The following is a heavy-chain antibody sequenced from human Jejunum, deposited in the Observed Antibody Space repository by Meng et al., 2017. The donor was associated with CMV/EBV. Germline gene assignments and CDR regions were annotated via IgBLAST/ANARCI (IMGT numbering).Heavy chain of an antibody. CDR3: ARGAMSFES. J-gene: IGHJ5*01. V-gene: IGHV3-66*01. CDR1: GISVTTNY. CDR2: IYSGGDKT. Sequence: QLVWSGGGLVQPGGFLRLLCAFSGISVTTNYMTWVRQTPGKGLEWVSVIYSGGDKTYYADSVKGRFTISRDSSRNTLYLQMTSLRAGDTALYYCARGAMSFESWGQGTLVTVSS.